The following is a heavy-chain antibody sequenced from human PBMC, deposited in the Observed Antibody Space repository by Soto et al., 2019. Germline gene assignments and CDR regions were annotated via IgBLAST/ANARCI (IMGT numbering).Heavy chain of an antibody. Sequence: ASVKVSCKASGYTFTSYYMHWVRQAPGQGLEWMGIINPSGGRTSYAQKFQGRATMTRDTSTSTVYMELSSLRSEDTAVYYCARDVRIFGVVAPNYYYGMDVWGQGTTVTVSS. CDR1: GYTFTSYY. V-gene: IGHV1-46*01. CDR2: INPSGGRT. D-gene: IGHD3-3*01. J-gene: IGHJ6*02. CDR3: ARDVRIFGVVAPNYYYGMDV.